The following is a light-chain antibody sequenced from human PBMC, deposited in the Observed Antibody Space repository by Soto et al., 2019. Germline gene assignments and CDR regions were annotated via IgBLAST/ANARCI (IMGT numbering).Light chain of an antibody. CDR2: EVN. CDR3: ASHTGRNTLI. CDR1: SSDVGGYNY. V-gene: IGLV2-14*01. Sequence: QSVLTQPASVSGSPGQSITISCTGTSSDVGGYNYVSWYQQHPGKVPKLIISEVNNRPSGVSNRFSGSKSGNTASLTISRLQAEDESDYYCASHTGRNTLIFGGGTKVTVL. J-gene: IGLJ2*01.